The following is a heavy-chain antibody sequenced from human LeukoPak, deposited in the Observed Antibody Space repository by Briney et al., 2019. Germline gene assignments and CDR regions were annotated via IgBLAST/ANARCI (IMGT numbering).Heavy chain of an antibody. D-gene: IGHD4-17*01. CDR2: ISGSGGST. CDR1: GFTFSSYA. Sequence: GGSLRLPCAASGFTFSSYAMSWPPQAPGKGLEWVSAISGSGGSTYYADSVKGRFTISRDNSKNTLYLQMNSLRAEDTAVYYCAKDGPTVTTWTYWGQGTLVTVSS. CDR3: AKDGPTVTTWTY. V-gene: IGHV3-23*01. J-gene: IGHJ4*02.